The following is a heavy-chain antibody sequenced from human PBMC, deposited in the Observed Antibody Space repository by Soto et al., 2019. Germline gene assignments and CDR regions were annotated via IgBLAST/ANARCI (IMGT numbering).Heavy chain of an antibody. CDR2: IYYSGST. CDR3: ARQILQQWLVVYYGMDV. V-gene: IGHV4-39*01. J-gene: IGHJ6*02. Sequence: QLQLQESGPGLVKPSETLSLTCTVSGGSISSSSYYWGWIRQPPGKGLEWIGSIYYSGSTYYNPSLQSRVTISVDTSKNQFSLKLSSVTAADTAVYYCARQILQQWLVVYYGMDVWGQGTTVTVSS. D-gene: IGHD6-19*01. CDR1: GGSISSSSYY.